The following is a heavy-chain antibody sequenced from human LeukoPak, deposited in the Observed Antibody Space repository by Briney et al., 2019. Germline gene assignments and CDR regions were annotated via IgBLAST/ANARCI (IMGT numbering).Heavy chain of an antibody. J-gene: IGHJ6*03. Sequence: SETLSLTCAVYGGSFSDYYWSWIRQPSGKGLEWIGEINPRGSTNYSPSLKSRVTISVDTSKKQFSLKLSSVAAADTAVYFCARVGYRYVINDWSRTGLGAYPTKYYYHMDVWDKGTMVTVSS. V-gene: IGHV4-34*01. D-gene: IGHD5-18*01. CDR1: GGSFSDYY. CDR3: ARVGYRYVINDWSRTGLGAYPTKYYYHMDV. CDR2: INPRGST.